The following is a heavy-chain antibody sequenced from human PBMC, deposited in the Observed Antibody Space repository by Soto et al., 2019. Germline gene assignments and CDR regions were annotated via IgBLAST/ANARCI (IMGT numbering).Heavy chain of an antibody. CDR2: IYFAGST. CDR3: ARLVFHCLRGSCDDYSFYGLDV. Sequence: HLQLQESGPGLVKASETLSLTCTVSGGSISSTDHYWGWVRQPPGKGLEGLGSIYFAGSTFHNPAPKSPATISVDTSRNQFSLRLTTVTASDTAVYYCARLVFHCLRGSCDDYSFYGLDVWGQGTTVTVSS. J-gene: IGHJ6*02. V-gene: IGHV4-39*01. D-gene: IGHD2-15*01. CDR1: GGSISSTDHY.